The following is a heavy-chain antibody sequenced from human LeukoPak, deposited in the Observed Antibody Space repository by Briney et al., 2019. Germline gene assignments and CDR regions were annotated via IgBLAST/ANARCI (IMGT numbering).Heavy chain of an antibody. D-gene: IGHD2-21*02. Sequence: GGSLRLSCAASGFTFRNYGMNWVRQAPGKGLEWVTIIWYDGSNKYYADSVKGRLIISRDNYKNTLYLKMNSLRAEDTAVYYCATVRGCGGDCYYLDYWGQGTLVTVSS. V-gene: IGHV3-33*01. CDR1: GFTFRNYG. CDR3: ATVRGCGGDCYYLDY. CDR2: IWYDGSNK. J-gene: IGHJ4*02.